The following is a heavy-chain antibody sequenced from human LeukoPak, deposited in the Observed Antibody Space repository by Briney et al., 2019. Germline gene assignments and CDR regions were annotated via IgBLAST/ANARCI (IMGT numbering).Heavy chain of an antibody. CDR2: IYYSGST. CDR3: ARAGLYTATFDY. D-gene: IGHD5-18*01. CDR1: GASISGYY. Sequence: SETLSLTCAVSGASISGYYWYWIRQPPGKGLEWIGYIYYSGSTNYNPSLKSRVTISVDTSKNQFSPKLSSVTAADTAVYYCARAGLYTATFDYWGQGTLVTVSS. V-gene: IGHV4-59*01. J-gene: IGHJ4*02.